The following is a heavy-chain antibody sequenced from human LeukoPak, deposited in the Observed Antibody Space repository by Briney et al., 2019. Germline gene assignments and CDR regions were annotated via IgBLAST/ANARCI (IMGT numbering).Heavy chain of an antibody. CDR1: GGSFSGYY. V-gene: IGHV4-34*01. D-gene: IGHD3-9*01. Sequence: SETLSLTCAVYGGSFSGYYWSWIRQPPGKGLEWIGEINHSGSTNYNPSLKSRVTISVDTSKNQFSVKLSSVTAADTAVYYCARGQGYDILPGYYDYYYYGMDVWGQGTTVTVSS. CDR2: INHSGST. J-gene: IGHJ6*02. CDR3: ARGQGYDILPGYYDYYYYGMDV.